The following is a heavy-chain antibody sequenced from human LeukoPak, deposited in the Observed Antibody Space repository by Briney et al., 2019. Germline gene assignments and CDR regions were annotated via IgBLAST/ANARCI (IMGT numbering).Heavy chain of an antibody. CDR3: ARDAYYYDSSGYEYYFDY. D-gene: IGHD3-22*01. CDR2: ISAYNGNT. CDR1: GYTFTSYG. V-gene: IGHV1-18*01. Sequence: ASVKVSRKASGYTFTSYGISWVRQAPGQGLEWMGWISAYNGNTNYAQKLQGRVTMTTDTSTSTAYMELRSLRSDDTAVYYCARDAYYYDSSGYEYYFDYWGQGTLVTVSS. J-gene: IGHJ4*02.